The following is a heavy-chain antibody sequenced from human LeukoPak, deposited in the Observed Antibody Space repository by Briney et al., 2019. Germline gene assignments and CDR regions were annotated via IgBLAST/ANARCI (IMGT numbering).Heavy chain of an antibody. CDR1: GCSISTGNYC. V-gene: IGHV4-39*07. CDR3: ARGDNSIASFDY. CDR2: IYCSGST. Sequence: SETLSLTCIVSGCSISTGNYCWGWIRQPPGKGQEWGGSIYCSGSTTYHPSLKSRVTMSVDTSKNQFSLNLNSVTAADTAVYYCARGDNSIASFDYWGQGTLVTVSS. J-gene: IGHJ4*02. D-gene: IGHD4-23*01.